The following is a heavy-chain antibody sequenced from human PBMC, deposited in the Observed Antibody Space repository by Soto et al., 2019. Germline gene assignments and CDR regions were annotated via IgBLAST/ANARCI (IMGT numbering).Heavy chain of an antibody. V-gene: IGHV1-18*01. J-gene: IGHJ4*02. D-gene: IGHD1-26*01. Sequence: PGASVKVSCKASGYTFTSYGISWVRQAPGQGLEWMGWISAYNGNTNYAQKLQGRVTMTTDTSTSTAYMELRSLRSDDTAVYYCARDLRGPPLSGSPGGFDYWGQGTLVTVSS. CDR2: ISAYNGNT. CDR3: ARDLRGPPLSGSPGGFDY. CDR1: GYTFTSYG.